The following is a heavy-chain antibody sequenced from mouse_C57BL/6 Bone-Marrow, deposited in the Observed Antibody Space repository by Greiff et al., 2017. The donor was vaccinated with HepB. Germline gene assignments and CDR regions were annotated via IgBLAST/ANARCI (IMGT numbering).Heavy chain of an antibody. Sequence: VQLQQSGAELARPGASVKLSCKASGYTFTSYGISWVKQRTGQGLEWIGEIYPRSGNTYYNEKFKGKATLTADKSSSTAYMELRSLTSEDSAVYFCAKWETAQATRFAYWGQGTLVTVSA. CDR2: IYPRSGNT. D-gene: IGHD3-2*02. V-gene: IGHV1-81*01. J-gene: IGHJ3*01. CDR3: AKWETAQATRFAY. CDR1: GYTFTSYG.